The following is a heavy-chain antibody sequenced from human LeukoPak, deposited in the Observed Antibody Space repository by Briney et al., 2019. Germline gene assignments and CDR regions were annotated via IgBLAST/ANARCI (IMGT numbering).Heavy chain of an antibody. CDR1: GFTFSRYE. V-gene: IGHV3-48*03. J-gene: IGHJ2*01. Sequence: GGSLRLSCAASGFTFSRYEMNWVRQAPGKGLEWVSYISSSGSTIYYADSVKDRFTISRDNAKNSLYLQMNSLRAEDTAVYYCARDGKADYYGSGNPPRYWYFDLWGRGTLVTVSS. CDR3: ARDGKADYYGSGNPPRYWYFDL. CDR2: ISSSGSTI. D-gene: IGHD3-10*01.